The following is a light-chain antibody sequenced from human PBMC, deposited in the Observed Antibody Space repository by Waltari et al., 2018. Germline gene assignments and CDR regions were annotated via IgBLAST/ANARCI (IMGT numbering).Light chain of an antibody. CDR3: QSYDNRLSASI. J-gene: IGLJ2*01. CDR2: AKI. V-gene: IGLV1-40*01. Sequence: QSVLTQPPSVSGAPGQRVTISCTGNYSNIGAGYDVHWYQQFPGTVPKLVIYAKINRPSGVPDRFSGPTSGTPAALAITGLQAEDEADYYCQSYDNRLSASIFGGGTKVTVL. CDR1: YSNIGAGYD.